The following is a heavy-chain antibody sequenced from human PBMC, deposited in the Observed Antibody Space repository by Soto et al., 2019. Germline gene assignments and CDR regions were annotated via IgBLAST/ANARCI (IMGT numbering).Heavy chain of an antibody. CDR2: IIPIFGTA. D-gene: IGHD3-22*01. CDR3: ARGWGYDSNDYYYAY. Sequence: QVQLVQSGAEVRKPGSSVKVSCKASGGTFSRHAISWVRQAPGQGLEWMGGIIPIFGTANHAQKFQGRVTIIADESTSTVYMELSSLGSADTAMYYCARGWGYDSNDYYYAYWGQGTLVIVSS. V-gene: IGHV1-69*01. CDR1: GGTFSRHA. J-gene: IGHJ4*02.